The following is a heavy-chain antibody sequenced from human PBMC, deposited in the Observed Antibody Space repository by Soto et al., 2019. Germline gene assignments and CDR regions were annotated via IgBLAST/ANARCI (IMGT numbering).Heavy chain of an antibody. D-gene: IGHD2-2*01. CDR3: AREVRVHTPVFGH. Sequence: QAQLVQSGAEVRKPGSSVKVSCKASGGTFTNYAINWVRQAPGQGLEWMGDITPMFGRPNYAQKFQGRITITADDSTSTTYMELSSLRSEDTALYFCAREVRVHTPVFGHWGQGTLVTVSS. CDR1: GGTFTNYA. CDR2: ITPMFGRP. V-gene: IGHV1-69*01. J-gene: IGHJ4*02.